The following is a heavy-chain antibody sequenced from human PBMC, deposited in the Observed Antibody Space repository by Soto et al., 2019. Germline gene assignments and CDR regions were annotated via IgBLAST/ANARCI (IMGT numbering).Heavy chain of an antibody. CDR3: ARVLTYYQDSIGDQPFHP. CDR1: GASIITDGYY. CDR2: IHYSGGATYSP. Sequence: QVQLQESGPGLVEPSQTLSLICTVSGASIITDGYYWTWIHQHPGKGLEWLGYIHYSGGATYSPSSIPYRQSRIAISVDISQSLFSLKMTSVTAADTAVYYCARVLTYYQDSIGDQPFHPWGQGTLVTVSS. D-gene: IGHD3-22*01. V-gene: IGHV4-31*03. J-gene: IGHJ5*02.